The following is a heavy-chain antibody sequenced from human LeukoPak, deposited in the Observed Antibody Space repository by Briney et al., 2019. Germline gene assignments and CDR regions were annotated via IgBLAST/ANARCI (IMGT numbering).Heavy chain of an antibody. CDR2: VSAYNGNT. J-gene: IGHJ4*02. CDR1: GYTFSSYG. Sequence: ASVKVSCKASGYTFSSYGISWVRQAPGQGLEWMGWVSAYNGNTNYAQKLQGRVSMTTDTSTSTAYMELRSLRSDDTAVYYCARTEWELPSLRDFDYWGQGTLVTVSS. V-gene: IGHV1-18*01. CDR3: ARTEWELPSLRDFDY. D-gene: IGHD1-26*01.